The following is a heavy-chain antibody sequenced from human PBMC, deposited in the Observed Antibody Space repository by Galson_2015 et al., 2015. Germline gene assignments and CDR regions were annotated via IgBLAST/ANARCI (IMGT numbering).Heavy chain of an antibody. J-gene: IGHJ5*02. V-gene: IGHV1-46*01. CDR2: INPSGGST. Sequence: SAKVSCKASGYTFTSYYMHWVRQAPGQGLGWMGIINPSGGSTSYAQKFQGRVTMTRDTSTSTVYMELSSLRSEDTAVYYCARGELAPMIVVVITTLGWFDPWGQGTLVTVSS. CDR1: GYTFTSYY. D-gene: IGHD3-22*01. CDR3: ARGELAPMIVVVITTLGWFDP.